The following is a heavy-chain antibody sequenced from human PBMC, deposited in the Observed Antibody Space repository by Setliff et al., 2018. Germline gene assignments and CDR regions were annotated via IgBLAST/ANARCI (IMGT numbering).Heavy chain of an antibody. Sequence: GGSLSLSCAASGFTFTNAWMNWVRQAPGKGLEWVGRIKGKTNGLTTDYAAPVKGRFTXPXDDSKNTLYLQMNSXXXXXTAVYYCTTDPSTTFGGVIGAAFDIWGQGTMVTVSS. V-gene: IGHV3-15*07. CDR2: IKGKTNGLTT. CDR1: GFTFTNAW. CDR3: TTDPSTTFGGVIGAAFDI. J-gene: IGHJ3*02. D-gene: IGHD3-16*01.